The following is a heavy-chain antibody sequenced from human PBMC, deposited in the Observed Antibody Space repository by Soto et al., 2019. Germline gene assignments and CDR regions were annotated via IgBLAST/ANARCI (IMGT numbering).Heavy chain of an antibody. J-gene: IGHJ4*02. CDR1: GGTFSSYA. V-gene: IGHV1-69*13. Sequence: GASVKVSCKASGGTFSSYAISWVRQAPGQGLEWMGGIFPIFGTANYAQKFQGRVTITADESTSTAYMELSSLRSEDTAVYYCARLDDWNLGYFDYWGQGTLVTVSS. CDR2: IFPIFGTA. CDR3: ARLDDWNLGYFDY. D-gene: IGHD1-7*01.